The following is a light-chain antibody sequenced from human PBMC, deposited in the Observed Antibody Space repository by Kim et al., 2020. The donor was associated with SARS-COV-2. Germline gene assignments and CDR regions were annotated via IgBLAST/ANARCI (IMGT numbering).Light chain of an antibody. V-gene: IGKV1-12*01. CDR1: QFVSSS. J-gene: IGKJ2*01. CDR3: QQTDTFPYT. CDR2: ASS. Sequence: DIQMTQSSFPVSASLGDRVTISCRASQFVSSSVAWYQQKPGKAPKLLLYASSSLRSGVSPRFSGSGSGTDFTLTITNVQPEDFATYYCQQTDTFPYTFGQGTRLDI.